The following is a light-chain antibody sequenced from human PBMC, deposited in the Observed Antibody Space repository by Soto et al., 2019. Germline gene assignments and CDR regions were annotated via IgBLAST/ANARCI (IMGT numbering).Light chain of an antibody. CDR1: SSDVGGYDY. CDR3: SSYDGYNNVLV. Sequence: QSVLTQPPSASGSPGQSVTISCTGTSSDVGGYDYVSWYQQHPGTAPKLIIYEVNKRPSGVPDRFSGSKSGSTASLTVSGLQADDEADFYCSSYDGYNNVLVFGGGTKLTVL. V-gene: IGLV2-8*01. CDR2: EVN. J-gene: IGLJ2*01.